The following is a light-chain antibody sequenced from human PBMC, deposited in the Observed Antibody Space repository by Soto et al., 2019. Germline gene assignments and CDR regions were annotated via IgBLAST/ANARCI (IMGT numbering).Light chain of an antibody. CDR3: SSFTTTYFYV. Sequence: QSVLTQPASVSGSPGQSIAIPCTGSGRDVGAYNYVSWYQQHPGKAPKLIIYGVSHRPSGVSTRFSASRSAYTALLTISGLQAEDEADSYCSSFTTTYFYVFGPGTKLTVL. V-gene: IGLV2-14*01. CDR2: GVS. J-gene: IGLJ1*01. CDR1: GRDVGAYNY.